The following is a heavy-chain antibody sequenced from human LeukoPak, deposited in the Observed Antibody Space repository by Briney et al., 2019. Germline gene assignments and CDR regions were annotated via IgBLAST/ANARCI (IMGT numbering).Heavy chain of an antibody. Sequence: PSETLSLTCAVSGGSISSSNWWSWVRQPPGKGLEWIGEIYHSGSTNYNPSLKSRVTISVDKSKNQFSLKLSSVTAADTAVYYCARRLKTVVAEFYFDYWGQGTLVTVSS. CDR1: GGSISSSNW. CDR2: IYHSGST. CDR3: ARRLKTVVAEFYFDY. J-gene: IGHJ4*02. V-gene: IGHV4-4*02. D-gene: IGHD3-22*01.